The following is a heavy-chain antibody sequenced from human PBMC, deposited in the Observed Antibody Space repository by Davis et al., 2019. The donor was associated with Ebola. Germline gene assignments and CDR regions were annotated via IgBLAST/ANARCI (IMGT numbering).Heavy chain of an antibody. J-gene: IGHJ1*01. CDR1: GFTFSSYG. CDR2: ISYDGSNK. Sequence: GESLKISCAASGFTFSSYGMHWVRQAPGKGLEWVAVISYDGSNKYYADSVKGRFTISRDNSKNTLYLQMNSLRAEDTAVYYCAKDLYYDSSGYSHWGQGTLVTVSS. V-gene: IGHV3-30*18. D-gene: IGHD3-22*01. CDR3: AKDLYYDSSGYSH.